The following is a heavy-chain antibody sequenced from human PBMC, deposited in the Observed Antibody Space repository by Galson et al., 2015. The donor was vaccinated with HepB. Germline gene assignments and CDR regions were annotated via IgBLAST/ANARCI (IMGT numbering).Heavy chain of an antibody. D-gene: IGHD6-13*01. CDR3: ARDLPLAGY. CDR2: ISYDGSNK. Sequence: SLRLSCAASGFTFSSYAMHWVRQAPGKGLEWVAVISYDGSNKYYADSVKGRFTISRDNSKNTLYLQMNSLRAEDTAVYYCARDLPLAGYWGQGTLVTVSS. CDR1: GFTFSSYA. J-gene: IGHJ4*02. V-gene: IGHV3-30-3*01.